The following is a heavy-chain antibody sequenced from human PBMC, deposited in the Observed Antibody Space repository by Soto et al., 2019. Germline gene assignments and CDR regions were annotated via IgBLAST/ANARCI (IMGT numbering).Heavy chain of an antibody. V-gene: IGHV1-69*01. CDR2: IIPIFGTA. CDR3: AGEVGSSGYYDAGWFDP. D-gene: IGHD3-22*01. J-gene: IGHJ5*02. Sequence: QVQLVQSGAEVKKPGSSVKVSCKASGGTFSSYAISWVRQAPGQGLEWMGGIIPIFGTANYAQKFQGRVTITADESTSTAYMELGSLRSEDTAVYYCAGEVGSSGYYDAGWFDPWGQGTLVTVSS. CDR1: GGTFSSYA.